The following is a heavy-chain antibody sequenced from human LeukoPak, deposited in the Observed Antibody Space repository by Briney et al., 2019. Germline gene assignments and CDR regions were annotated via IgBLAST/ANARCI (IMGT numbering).Heavy chain of an antibody. Sequence: SETLSLTCTVSGGSISSYYWSWIRQPPGKGLEWIGYIYYSGSTNYNPSLKSRVTISVDTSKNQFSLKPSSVTAADTAVYYCASGLRDGYNLDYWGQGTLVTVSS. CDR2: IYYSGST. CDR1: GGSISSYY. V-gene: IGHV4-59*01. D-gene: IGHD5-24*01. CDR3: ASGLRDGYNLDY. J-gene: IGHJ4*02.